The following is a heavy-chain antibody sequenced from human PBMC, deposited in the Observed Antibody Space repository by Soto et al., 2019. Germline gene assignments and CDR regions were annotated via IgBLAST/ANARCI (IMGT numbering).Heavy chain of an antibody. Sequence: SETLSLTCAVSGGSISSGGYAWSWIRQPPGQGLEWIGYIYYGGPTYSNPSPKSRVTSSGDWSKNQFPLKLDSVAAADTAVYYGARAFTSMGLFDYWGPGTLVTVSS. V-gene: IGHV4-30-2*01. CDR2: IYYGGPT. CDR1: GGSISSGGYA. J-gene: IGHJ4*02. CDR3: ARAFTSMGLFDY. D-gene: IGHD5-18*01.